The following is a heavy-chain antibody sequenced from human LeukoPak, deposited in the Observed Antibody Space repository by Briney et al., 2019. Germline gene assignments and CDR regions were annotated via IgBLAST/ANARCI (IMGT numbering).Heavy chain of an antibody. CDR1: GYTFTSYA. CDR3: ARALTIFGVYVLNY. Sequence: ASVKVSCKASGYTFTSYAMHWVRQAPGQRLEWMGWINAGNGNTKYSQKFQGRVTITRDTSASTAYMELGSLRSEDTAVYYCARALTIFGVYVLNYWGQGTLVTVSS. D-gene: IGHD3-3*01. CDR2: INAGNGNT. V-gene: IGHV1-3*01. J-gene: IGHJ4*02.